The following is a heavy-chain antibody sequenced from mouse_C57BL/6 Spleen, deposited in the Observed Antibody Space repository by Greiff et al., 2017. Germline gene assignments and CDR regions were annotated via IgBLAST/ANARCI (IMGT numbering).Heavy chain of an antibody. Sequence: EVQLVESEGGLVQPGSSMKLSCTASGFTFSDYYMAWVRQVPEKGLEWVANINYDGSSTYYLDSLKSRFIISRDNAKNILYLQMSSLKSEDTATYYCARGDLGYFDYWGQGTTLTVSS. CDR3: ARGDLGYFDY. CDR1: GFTFSDYY. CDR2: INYDGSST. V-gene: IGHV5-16*01. J-gene: IGHJ2*01.